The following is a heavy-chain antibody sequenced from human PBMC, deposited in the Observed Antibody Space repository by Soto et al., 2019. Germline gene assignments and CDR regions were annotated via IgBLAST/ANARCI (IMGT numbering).Heavy chain of an antibody. CDR1: GYTFTNYA. D-gene: IGHD2-2*01. CDR2: INAGNGNT. CDR3: ARAGCCSSTSVSDAFDI. J-gene: IGHJ3*02. V-gene: IGHV1-3*01. Sequence: QVQFVQSGAELKKPGASVKVSCKASGYTFTNYAMHWVRQAPGQRLEWMGWINAGNGNTKYSQKFQGRVTITSDTSARTAYVELTRLRSDDTAVYYCARAGCCSSTSVSDAFDILGQGTLVTVSS.